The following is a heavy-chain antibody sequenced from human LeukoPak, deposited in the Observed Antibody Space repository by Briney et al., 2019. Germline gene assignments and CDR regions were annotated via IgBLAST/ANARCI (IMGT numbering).Heavy chain of an antibody. J-gene: IGHJ5*02. D-gene: IGHD3-16*01. Sequence: ASVKVSCKVSGYTLTELSMHWVRQAPGKGLEWMGGFDPEDGETIYAQKFQGRVTMTEDTSTDTAHMELSSLRSEDTAVYYCATVTVWANWFDPWGQGTLVTVSS. CDR1: GYTLTELS. V-gene: IGHV1-24*01. CDR3: ATVTVWANWFDP. CDR2: FDPEDGET.